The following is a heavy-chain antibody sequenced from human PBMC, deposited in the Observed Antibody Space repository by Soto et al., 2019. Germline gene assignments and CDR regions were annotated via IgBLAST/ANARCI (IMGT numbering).Heavy chain of an antibody. Sequence: SGPTLVNPTHTLTLTCTFSGFSLSTSGVGVGWIRQPPGKALEWLALIYWNDDKRYSPSLKSRLTITKDTSKNQVVLTMTNMDPVDTATYYCAHTLLPFYAGYFDYWGQGTLVTVSS. CDR2: IYWNDDK. D-gene: IGHD3-10*01. V-gene: IGHV2-5*01. J-gene: IGHJ4*02. CDR1: GFSLSTSGVG. CDR3: AHTLLPFYAGYFDY.